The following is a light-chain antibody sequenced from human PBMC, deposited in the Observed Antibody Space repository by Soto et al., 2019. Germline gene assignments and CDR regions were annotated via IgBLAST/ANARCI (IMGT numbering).Light chain of an antibody. J-gene: IGKJ1*01. Sequence: DIVMTQSPDSLAVSLGERATINCKSSQSVLHNNNKNYLGWYQQKPGQPPKLLIYWASTRESGVPDRFSGSGSGTDFTLTISSLQAEDVAVYYCQQYYTTPQTFGQGTKVEIK. V-gene: IGKV4-1*01. CDR1: QSVLHNNNKNY. CDR2: WAS. CDR3: QQYYTTPQT.